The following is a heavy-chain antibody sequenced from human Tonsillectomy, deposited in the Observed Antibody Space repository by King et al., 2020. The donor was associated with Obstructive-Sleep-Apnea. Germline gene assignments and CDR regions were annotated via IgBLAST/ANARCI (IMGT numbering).Heavy chain of an antibody. CDR1: GGSISTYY. V-gene: IGHV4-59*01. CDR2: IYYSGST. J-gene: IGHJ5*02. CDR3: ARAPYGSGIIDWFDR. D-gene: IGHD3-10*01. Sequence: VQLKESGPGLVKPSETLSLTCTVSGGSISTYYWSWIRQSPGKGLEWIGYIYYSGSTNYNPSLKSRVTMSVDTSKNQFSLNLSSVTAADTAVYYCARAPYGSGIIDWFDRWGQGTLVTVSS.